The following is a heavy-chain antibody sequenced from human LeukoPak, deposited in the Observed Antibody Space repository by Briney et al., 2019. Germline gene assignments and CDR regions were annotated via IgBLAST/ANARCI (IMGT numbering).Heavy chain of an antibody. V-gene: IGHV1-2*02. D-gene: IGHD2-2*01. J-gene: IGHJ5*02. CDR3: ARIPIVVVPAAQGDNWFDP. Sequence: ASVKVPCKASGYTFTGYYMHWVRQAPGQGLEWMGWINPNSGGTNYAQKFQGRVTMTRDTSISTAYMELSRLRSDDTAVYYCARIPIVVVPAAQGDNWFDPWGQGTLVTVS. CDR1: GYTFTGYY. CDR2: INPNSGGT.